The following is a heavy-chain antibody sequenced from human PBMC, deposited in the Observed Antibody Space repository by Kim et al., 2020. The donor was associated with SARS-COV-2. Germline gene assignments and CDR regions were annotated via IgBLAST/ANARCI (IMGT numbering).Heavy chain of an antibody. D-gene: IGHD6-13*01. CDR2: INHSGST. CDR1: GGSFSGYY. J-gene: IGHJ6*02. Sequence: SETLSLTCAVYGGSFSGYYWSWIRQPPGKGLEWIGEINHSGSTNYNPSLKSRVTISVDTSKNQFSLKLSSVTATDTAVYYCANRHGGITSTSSWSYYYGMDVWGQGTTVTVSS. CDR3: ANRHGGITSTSSWSYYYGMDV. V-gene: IGHV4-34*01.